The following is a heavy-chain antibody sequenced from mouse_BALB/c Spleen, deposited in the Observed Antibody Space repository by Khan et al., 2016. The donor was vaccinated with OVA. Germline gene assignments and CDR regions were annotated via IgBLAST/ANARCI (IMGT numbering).Heavy chain of an antibody. D-gene: IGHD2-12*01. CDR3: ARGDDFFAY. V-gene: IGHV1-26*01. CDR2: VNPNTGGS. Sequence: EVQLQQSGPDLVKPGASVKISCKASGYSFTLYYMTWVKQSPGKSLEWIGRVNPNTGGSDYHQEFKGKAIFTVDKSSNTAYMELHSLTSEDSAVYYCARGDDFFAYWGQGTLVTVSA. J-gene: IGHJ3*01. CDR1: GYSFTLYY.